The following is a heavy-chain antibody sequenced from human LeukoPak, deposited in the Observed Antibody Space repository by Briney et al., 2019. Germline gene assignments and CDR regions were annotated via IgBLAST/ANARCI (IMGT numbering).Heavy chain of an antibody. V-gene: IGHV3-30-3*01. J-gene: IGHJ5*02. CDR1: GFTFRNYY. D-gene: IGHD4-17*01. CDR2: ISLDGNNE. CDR3: ARLGGGTTVTT. Sequence: GGSLRLSCAASGFTFRNYYMHWVRQAPGKGLEWVAVISLDGNNEYYADSVKGRFSLSRDNSMNTLYLQLNSLRAEDTALYYCARLGGGTTVTTWGQGTLVTVSS.